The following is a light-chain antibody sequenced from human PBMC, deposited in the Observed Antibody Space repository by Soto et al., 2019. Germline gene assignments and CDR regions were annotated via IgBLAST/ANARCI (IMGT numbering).Light chain of an antibody. CDR2: DAS. CDR3: QQRSNWPPPIT. CDR1: QSVSSY. Sequence: EIVLTQSPATLSLSPGERATLSCRASQSVSSYLAWYQQKPGQAPRLLIYDASNRATGIPARFSGSGSGTDFTITISRLEPEDFAVYYCQQRSNWPPPITFGQGTRLEIK. V-gene: IGKV3-11*01. J-gene: IGKJ5*01.